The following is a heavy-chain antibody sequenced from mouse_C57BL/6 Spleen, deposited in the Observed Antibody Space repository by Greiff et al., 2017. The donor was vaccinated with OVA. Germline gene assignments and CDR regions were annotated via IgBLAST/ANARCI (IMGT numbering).Heavy chain of an antibody. Sequence: EVKLVESGPELVKPGASVKISCKASGYSFTDYNMNWVKQSNGKSLEWIGVINPNYGTTSYNQKFKGKATLTVDQSSSTAYMQLNSLTSEDSAVYYCARLYSNYGDWYFDVWGTGTTVTVSS. V-gene: IGHV1-39*01. CDR3: ARLYSNYGDWYFDV. D-gene: IGHD2-5*01. CDR1: GYSFTDYN. J-gene: IGHJ1*03. CDR2: INPNYGTT.